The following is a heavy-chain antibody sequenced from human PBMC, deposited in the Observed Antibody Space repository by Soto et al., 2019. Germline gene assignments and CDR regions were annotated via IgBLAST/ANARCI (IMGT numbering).Heavy chain of an antibody. Sequence: QVQLQQWGAGLLKPSETLSLTCAVYGGSFSGYYWTWIRQPPGTGLEWIGEINHSGSTNYNPSLKSRVTISVDTSTHPFSLKLTSVTAADTAVYYCARDKITGLFDYWGQGTLFTVSS. CDR1: GGSFSGYY. CDR3: ARDKITGLFDY. D-gene: IGHD2-8*02. CDR2: INHSGST. J-gene: IGHJ4*02. V-gene: IGHV4-34*01.